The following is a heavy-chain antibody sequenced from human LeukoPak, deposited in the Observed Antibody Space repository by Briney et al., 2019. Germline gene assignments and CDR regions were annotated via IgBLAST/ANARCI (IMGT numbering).Heavy chain of an antibody. J-gene: IGHJ3*02. CDR1: GFTFRSYD. V-gene: IGHV3-33*01. D-gene: IGHD3-22*01. CDR2: LWYDESTK. CDR3: AREDSSGSFDI. Sequence: GGSLRLSCAASGFTFRSYDMHWVRQAPGKGREWVAVLWYDESTKNYVDSVKGRFTISRDNSRNTLYLQRNSLRVEDTALYYCAREDSSGSFDIWGQGTMVTLST.